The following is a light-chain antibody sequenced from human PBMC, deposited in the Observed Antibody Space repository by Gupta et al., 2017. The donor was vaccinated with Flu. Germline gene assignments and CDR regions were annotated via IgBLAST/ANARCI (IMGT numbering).Light chain of an antibody. CDR2: DVT. V-gene: IGLV2-14*01. CDR3: SSYTSGSTIYV. J-gene: IGLJ1*01. Sequence: SALTQPASVSGSPGPSITISCPGTSSDVGRSDYVSWYQQHPDQAPKLIIYDVTNRPSGFSSRFSGSKSGNTAALTIAGLQAEDETDYYCSSYTSGSTIYVFGTGTKVTVL. CDR1: SSDVGRSDY.